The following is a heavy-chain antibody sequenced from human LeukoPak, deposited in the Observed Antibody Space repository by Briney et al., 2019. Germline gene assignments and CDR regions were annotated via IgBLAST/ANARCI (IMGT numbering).Heavy chain of an antibody. D-gene: IGHD3-3*01. CDR3: ARDDLNYDFWSGYQGAFDI. CDR2: INAGNGNT. CDR1: GYTFTSYA. Sequence: ASVKVSCKASGYTFTSYAMHWVRQAPGQRLEWMGWINAGNGNTKYSQKFQGRVTITRDTSASTAYMELSSLRSEDTAVYYCARDDLNYDFWSGYQGAFDIWGQGTMVTVSS. V-gene: IGHV1-3*01. J-gene: IGHJ3*02.